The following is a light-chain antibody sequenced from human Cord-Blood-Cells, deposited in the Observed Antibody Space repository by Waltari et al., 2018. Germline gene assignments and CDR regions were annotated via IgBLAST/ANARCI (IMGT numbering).Light chain of an antibody. CDR3: AAWDDSLSGHWV. CDR1: SPNIGSSY. V-gene: IGLV1-47*01. CDR2: RNN. J-gene: IGLJ3*02. Sequence: QSVLPQPPSASGTPGQRVSISCSGSSPNIGSSYEYWYQQLPGTAPKLLSYRNNQRPSGVPDRFSGSKSGTSASLAISGLRSEDEADYYCAAWDDSLSGHWVFGGGTKLTVL.